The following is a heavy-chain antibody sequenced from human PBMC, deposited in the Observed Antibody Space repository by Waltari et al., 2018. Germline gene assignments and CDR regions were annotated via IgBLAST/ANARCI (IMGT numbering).Heavy chain of an antibody. J-gene: IGHJ4*02. V-gene: IGHV4-39*07. CDR1: GYHITNTNSP. CDR2: IFFNGTS. Sequence: QLQLQESGPGLVKPSEPLSLACTVSGYHITNTNSPWAWLRQPPGKGQQWIATIFFNGTSYYNPSLKSRVLISVDTSKNQFSLRVTSVTVADTAVYFCARRVGDVLTGWPEFFDYWGQGNMVIVSS. D-gene: IGHD3-9*01. CDR3: ARRVGDVLTGWPEFFDY.